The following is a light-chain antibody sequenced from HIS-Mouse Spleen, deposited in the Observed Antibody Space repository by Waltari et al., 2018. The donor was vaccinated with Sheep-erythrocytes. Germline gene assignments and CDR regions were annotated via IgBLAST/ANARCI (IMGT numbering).Light chain of an antibody. CDR2: DAS. J-gene: IGKJ2*01. CDR1: QSVSSY. V-gene: IGKV3-11*01. Sequence: EIVLTQSPATLSLSPGARATLYCRASQSVSSYLAWYQQKPGQAPRLLIYDASNRATGIPARFSGSGSGTDFTLTISSLEPEDFAVYYCQQRSNWYTFGQGTKLEIK. CDR3: QQRSNWYT.